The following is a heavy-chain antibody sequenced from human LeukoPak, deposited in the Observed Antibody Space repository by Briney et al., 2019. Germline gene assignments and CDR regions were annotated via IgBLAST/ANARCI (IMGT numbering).Heavy chain of an antibody. D-gene: IGHD3-10*02. CDR2: IRYDGSNK. CDR3: AKDNLGSRKYYYVLSLSGVDV. V-gene: IGHV3-30*02. CDR1: GFTFSSYG. J-gene: IGHJ6*02. Sequence: PGRSLRLSCAASGFTFSSYGMHWVRQAPGKGLEWVAFIRYDGSNKYYADSVKGRFTISRDNSKNTLYLQMNSLRAEDTAVYYCAKDNLGSRKYYYVLSLSGVDVWGQGTTVTVSS.